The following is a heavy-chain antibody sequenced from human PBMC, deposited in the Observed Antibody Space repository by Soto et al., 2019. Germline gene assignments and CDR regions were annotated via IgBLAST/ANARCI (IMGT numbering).Heavy chain of an antibody. V-gene: IGHV3-13*04. D-gene: IGHD5-12*01. CDR3: ARVLQGYSGFEDYVDY. CDR2: IGIVGDT. CDR1: GFTFSNYD. Sequence: PGGSLRLSCAASGFTFSNYDMHWVRQATGKGLEWVSGIGIVGDTYYPGSVKGRFTISRENAKNSLYLQMNSLRAGDTAVYYCARVLQGYSGFEDYVDYWGQGALVTVSS. J-gene: IGHJ4*02.